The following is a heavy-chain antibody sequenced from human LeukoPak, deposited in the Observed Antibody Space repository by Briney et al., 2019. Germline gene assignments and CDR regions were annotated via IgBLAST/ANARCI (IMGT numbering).Heavy chain of an antibody. D-gene: IGHD3-22*01. Sequence: SETLSLTCTVSGGSISSSSYYWGWIRQPPGKGLEWIANIYYSGSTYSNPSLKSRVTISMDTSNNQFSLKLTSVTAADTAVYYCAREAGSYDSSGYYSLYYSFDYWGQGTLVAVSS. CDR1: GGSISSSSYY. CDR2: IYYSGST. CDR3: AREAGSYDSSGYYSLYYSFDY. V-gene: IGHV4-39*02. J-gene: IGHJ4*02.